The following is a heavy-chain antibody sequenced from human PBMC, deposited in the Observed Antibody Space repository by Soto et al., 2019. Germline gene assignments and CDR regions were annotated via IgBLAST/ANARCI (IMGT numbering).Heavy chain of an antibody. Sequence: GASLKVSCKASGYTFTTYDISWVRQAPGQGLEWMGRISTYNGDTNYPQSLQGRLTMTTDTSTNTAYMELRSLRSDDTAVYYCARDPYNVLMVNAPNLYGMDVWGQGTTVTVSS. J-gene: IGHJ6*02. V-gene: IGHV1-18*01. CDR1: GYTFTTYD. CDR3: ARDPYNVLMVNAPNLYGMDV. D-gene: IGHD2-8*01. CDR2: ISTYNGDT.